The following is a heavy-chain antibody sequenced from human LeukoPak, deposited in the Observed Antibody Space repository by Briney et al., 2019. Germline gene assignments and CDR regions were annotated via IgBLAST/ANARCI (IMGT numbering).Heavy chain of an antibody. J-gene: IGHJ4*02. D-gene: IGHD1-26*01. Sequence: PSETLSLTCTVSGGSISSYYWSWIRQPPGKGLEWIGYIFSSGSTNYNPSLKSRVTISVDTSKNEFSLRVSSVTAADTAIYYCARDDHNSYRFDYWGQGTLVIVSS. CDR2: IFSSGST. CDR3: ARDDHNSYRFDY. CDR1: GGSISSYY. V-gene: IGHV4-59*01.